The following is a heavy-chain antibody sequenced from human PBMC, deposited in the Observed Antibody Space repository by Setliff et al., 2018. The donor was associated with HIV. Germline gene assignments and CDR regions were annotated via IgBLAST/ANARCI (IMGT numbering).Heavy chain of an antibody. CDR1: GYTFTYCS. J-gene: IGHJ4*02. CDR3: VPLLLAVAGTRFSGFFDY. Sequence: SVKVSCKASGYTFTYCSLHWLQQAPGQGLERMRWITLYNGNTNYAKKFQSRVTITWDMSLRTAYIELSSLRSEDSAVYYWVPLLLAVAGTRFSGFFDYWGQGTLVTVSS. V-gene: IGHV1-45*02. D-gene: IGHD6-19*01. CDR2: ITLYNGNT.